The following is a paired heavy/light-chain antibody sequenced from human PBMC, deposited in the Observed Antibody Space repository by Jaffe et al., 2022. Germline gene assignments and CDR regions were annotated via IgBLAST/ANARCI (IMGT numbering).Heavy chain of an antibody. CDR3: ARRGQTYYGGNSGPFDY. CDR1: GFTVSSNY. V-gene: IGHV3-66*02. CDR2: IYSGGST. J-gene: IGHJ4*02. Sequence: EVQLVESGGGLVQPGGSLRLSCAASGFTVSSNYMSWVRQAPGKGLEWVSVIYSGGSTYYADSVKGRFTISRDNSKNTLYLQMNSLRAEDTAVYYCARRGQTYYGGNSGPFDYWGQGTLVTVSS. D-gene: IGHD4-17*01.
Light chain of an antibody. CDR3: QQYYSFPPT. V-gene: IGKV1D-8*01. CDR2: AAS. J-gene: IGKJ4*01. Sequence: VIWMTQSPSLLSASTGDRVTISCRMSQGISSYLAWYQQKPGKAPELLIYAASTLQSGVPSRFSGSGSGTDFTLTISCLQSEDFATYYCQQYYSFPPTFGGGTKVEIK. CDR1: QGISSY.